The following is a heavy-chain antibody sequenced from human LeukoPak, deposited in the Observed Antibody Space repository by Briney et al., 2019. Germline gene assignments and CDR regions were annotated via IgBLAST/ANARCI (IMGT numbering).Heavy chain of an antibody. Sequence: PSETLSLTCTVSGGSISSGGYYWSWIRQHPGKGLEWIGYIYYSGSTYYNPSLKSRVTISVDTSKNQFSLKLSSVTAADTAVYYCARGGRGSVTDYWGQGTLVTVSS. J-gene: IGHJ4*02. D-gene: IGHD3-10*01. CDR2: IYYSGST. CDR3: ARGGRGSVTDY. V-gene: IGHV4-31*03. CDR1: GGSISSGGYY.